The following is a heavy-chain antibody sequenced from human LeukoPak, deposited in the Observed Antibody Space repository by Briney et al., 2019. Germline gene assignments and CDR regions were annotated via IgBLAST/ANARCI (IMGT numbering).Heavy chain of an antibody. Sequence: ASVKVSCKASGYTFTSYGISWVRQAPGQGLEWMGWINPNSGNTGYAQKFQGRVTLTRSTSTSTAYMELSSLRSEDTAVYFCARGSTVLIDWGQGTLVTVSS. CDR3: ARGSTVLID. D-gene: IGHD4-23*01. CDR2: INPNSGNT. V-gene: IGHV1-8*02. J-gene: IGHJ4*02. CDR1: GYTFTSYG.